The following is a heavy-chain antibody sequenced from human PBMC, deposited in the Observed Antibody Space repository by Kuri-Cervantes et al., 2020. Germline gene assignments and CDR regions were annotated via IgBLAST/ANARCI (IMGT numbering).Heavy chain of an antibody. CDR2: IWYDGSNK. CDR1: GFTFRSYG. Sequence: GESLKISCAASGFTFRSYGMHWVRQAPGKGLEWVAVIWYDGSNKYYADPVKGRFTISRDNSKNTLYLQMNSLRAEDTAVYYCARVAAACISSDAFDIWGQGTMVTVSS. V-gene: IGHV3-33*01. CDR3: ARVAAACISSDAFDI. J-gene: IGHJ3*02. D-gene: IGHD6-13*01.